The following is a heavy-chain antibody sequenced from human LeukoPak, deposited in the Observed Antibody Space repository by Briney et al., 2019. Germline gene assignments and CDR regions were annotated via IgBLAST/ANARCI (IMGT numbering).Heavy chain of an antibody. D-gene: IGHD3-22*01. V-gene: IGHV4-59*01. CDR2: IYYSGST. Sequence: SETLSLTCTVSGGSISSYYWSWIRQPPGKGLEWIGYIYYSGSTNYNPSLKSRVTISVDTSKSQFSLKLSSVTAADTAVYYCARSAYYYDSSGYPTSYYFDYWGQGTLVTVSS. CDR3: ARSAYYYDSSGYPTSYYFDY. J-gene: IGHJ4*02. CDR1: GGSISSYY.